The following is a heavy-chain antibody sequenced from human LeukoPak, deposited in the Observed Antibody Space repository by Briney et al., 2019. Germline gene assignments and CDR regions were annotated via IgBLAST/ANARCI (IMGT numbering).Heavy chain of an antibody. D-gene: IGHD3-3*01. V-gene: IGHV4-34*01. J-gene: IGHJ5*02. Sequence: PSETLSLTCAVYGGXFSGYYCSWIRQPPGKGLEWIGEINHSGSTNYNPSLKSRVTISVDTSKNQFSLKLSSVTAADTAVYYCARLRITIFGVVSPTNSRVVWFDPWGQGTLVTVSS. CDR2: INHSGST. CDR3: ARLRITIFGVVSPTNSRVVWFDP. CDR1: GGXFSGYY.